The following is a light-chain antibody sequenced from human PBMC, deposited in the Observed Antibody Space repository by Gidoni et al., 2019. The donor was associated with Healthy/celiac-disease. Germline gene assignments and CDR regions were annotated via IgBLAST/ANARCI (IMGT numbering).Light chain of an antibody. Sequence: EIVMTQSPATLSVSPGERATLSCRASQSVSSNLSWYQQKPGQAPRLLSYGASTRAPGIPARFSGSGSGTEFTLTISRLQSEDFAVYYCQQYNNWPGTFGQGTKVEIK. CDR1: QSVSSN. V-gene: IGKV3-15*01. CDR3: QQYNNWPGT. CDR2: GAS. J-gene: IGKJ1*01.